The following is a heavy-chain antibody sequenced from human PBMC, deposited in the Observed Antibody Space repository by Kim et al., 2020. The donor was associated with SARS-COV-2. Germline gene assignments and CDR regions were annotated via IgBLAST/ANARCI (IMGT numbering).Heavy chain of an antibody. CDR3: ASTIRTVVVTAIPPAPFDP. Sequence: GGSLRLSCAASGFTFSSYEMNWVRQAPGKGLEWVSYISSSGSTIYYADSVKGRFTISRDNAKNSLYLQMNSLRAEDTAVYYCASTIRTVVVTAIPPAPFDPWGQGTLVTVSS. D-gene: IGHD2-21*02. CDR2: ISSSGSTI. CDR1: GFTFSSYE. V-gene: IGHV3-48*03. J-gene: IGHJ5*02.